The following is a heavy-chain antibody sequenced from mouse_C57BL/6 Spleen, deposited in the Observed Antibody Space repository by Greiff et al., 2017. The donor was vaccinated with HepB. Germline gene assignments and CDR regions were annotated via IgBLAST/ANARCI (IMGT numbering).Heavy chain of an antibody. V-gene: IGHV5-4*01. Sequence: EVHLVESGGGLVKPGGSLKLSCAASGFTFSSYAMSWVRQTPEKRLEWVATISDGGSYTYYPDNVKGRFTISRDNAKNNLYLQMSHLKSEDTAMYYCARPPLLLRYFDVWGTGTTVTVSS. J-gene: IGHJ1*03. CDR3: ARPPLLLRYFDV. CDR2: ISDGGSYT. D-gene: IGHD1-1*01. CDR1: GFTFSSYA.